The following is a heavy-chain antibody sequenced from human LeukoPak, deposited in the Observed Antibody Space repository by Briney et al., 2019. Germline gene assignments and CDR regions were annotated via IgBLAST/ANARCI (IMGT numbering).Heavy chain of an antibody. CDR1: GFTFNSYA. CDR2: ISGGGGST. D-gene: IGHD6-13*01. V-gene: IGHV3-23*01. J-gene: IGHJ6*03. CDR3: AKGPHNPGIAAIGYYYYYYMDV. Sequence: GGSLRLSCAASGFTFNSYAMSWVRQAPGKGLEWVSIISGGGGSTSYADSVKGRFTISRDNSKNTLYLQMDSLRAEDTAVYYCAKGPHNPGIAAIGYYYYYYMDVWGKGTTVSVSS.